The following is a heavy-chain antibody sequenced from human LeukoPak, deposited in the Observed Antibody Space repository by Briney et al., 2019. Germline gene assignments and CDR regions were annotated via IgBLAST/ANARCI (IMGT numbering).Heavy chain of an antibody. CDR2: INPNSGGT. CDR1: GYTFTDYY. Sequence: ASVKVSCKTSGYTFTDYYMHWVRPAPGQGLEWMGWINPNSGGTNYAQKFQGRVTMTRDTSISTAYMELSRLRSDDTAVYYCARGDYGGNLAFDYWGQGTLVTVSS. CDR3: ARGDYGGNLAFDY. V-gene: IGHV1-2*02. D-gene: IGHD4-23*01. J-gene: IGHJ4*02.